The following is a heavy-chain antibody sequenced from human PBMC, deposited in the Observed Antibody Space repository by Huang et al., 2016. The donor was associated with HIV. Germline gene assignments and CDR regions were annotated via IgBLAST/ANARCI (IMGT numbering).Heavy chain of an antibody. CDR2: IYPGDSDT. Sequence: EVQLVQSGAVVKKPGESLKISCKGSGYTFNGYWIGWVRQMPGKGLEWIGIIYPGDSDTTYSPSCQGQVTISADKSISTAYLQWSGLKASHTAMYYCARQGVGDFVVEPTGLGAFDIWGQGTMVSVSS. V-gene: IGHV5-51*01. CDR1: GYTFNGYW. D-gene: IGHD2-2*01. CDR3: ARQGVGDFVVEPTGLGAFDI. J-gene: IGHJ3*02.